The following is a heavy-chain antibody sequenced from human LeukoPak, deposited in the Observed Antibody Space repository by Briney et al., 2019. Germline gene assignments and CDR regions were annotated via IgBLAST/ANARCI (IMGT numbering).Heavy chain of an antibody. CDR2: INPSGGST. J-gene: IGHJ6*03. CDR1: GYTFTSYY. CDR3: ARDLKDYSRPTYYYYMDV. Sequence: ASVKVSCKASGYTFTSYYMHWVRQAPGQGLEWMGIINPSGGSTSYAQKFQGRVTMTRDTSKNQFSLKLSSVTAADTAVYYCARDLKDYSRPTYYYYMDVWGKGTTVTVSS. V-gene: IGHV1-46*01. D-gene: IGHD4-11*01.